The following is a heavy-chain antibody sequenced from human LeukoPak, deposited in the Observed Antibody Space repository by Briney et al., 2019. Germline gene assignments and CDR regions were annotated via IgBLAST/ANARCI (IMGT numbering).Heavy chain of an antibody. CDR1: GGSFSGYY. J-gene: IGHJ4*02. CDR2: INHSGST. CDR3: ARRHSWIQLWNYFDY. V-gene: IGHV4-34*01. D-gene: IGHD5-18*01. Sequence: TPSETLSLTCAVYGGSFSGYYWSWIRQPPGKGLEWIGEINHSGSTNYNPSLKSRVTISVDTSKNQFSLKLSSVTAADTAVYYCARRHSWIQLWNYFDYWGQGTLVTVSS.